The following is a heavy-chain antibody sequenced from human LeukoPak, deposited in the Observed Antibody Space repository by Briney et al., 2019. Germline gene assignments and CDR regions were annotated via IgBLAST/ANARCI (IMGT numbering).Heavy chain of an antibody. D-gene: IGHD6-13*01. J-gene: IGHJ6*02. Sequence: PGGSLRLSCAASGFTFSSYEMNWVRQAPGKGLKWVSYISSSGSTIYYADSVKGRFTISRDNAKNSLYLQMNSLRAEDTAVYYCARDLQGWGYSSSWKNYYYGMDVWGQGTTVTVSS. CDR1: GFTFSSYE. CDR3: ARDLQGWGYSSSWKNYYYGMDV. V-gene: IGHV3-48*03. CDR2: ISSSGSTI.